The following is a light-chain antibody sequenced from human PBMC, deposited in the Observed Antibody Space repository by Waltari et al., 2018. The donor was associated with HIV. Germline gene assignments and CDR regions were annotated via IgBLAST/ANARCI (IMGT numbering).Light chain of an antibody. CDR1: HSISTW. J-gene: IGKJ2*01. Sequence: IQMTQSPSTLSASVGDRVTITCRASHSISTWLAWYQQKAGKAPKLLIYKGSNLESGVPSRFSGSGSGTEFTLTISTLQPDDFASYYCQQYNTYSSPTFGQGTKLEMK. V-gene: IGKV1-5*03. CDR3: QQYNTYSSPT. CDR2: KGS.